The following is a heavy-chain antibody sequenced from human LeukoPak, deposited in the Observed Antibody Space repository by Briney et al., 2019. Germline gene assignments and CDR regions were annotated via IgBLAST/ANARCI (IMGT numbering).Heavy chain of an antibody. J-gene: IGHJ4*02. Sequence: GRSLRLCSAASGFMFSRHSMNWVRQAPGTGLEWISHISSSSSTYYADSVKGRFTVSRDNAKNSVYLQMNSLRAEDTAVYYCARDQGGTCGADCFHYADDCWGQGTLVTVSS. CDR1: GFMFSRHS. CDR3: ARDQGGTCGADCFHYADDC. V-gene: IGHV3-21*01. D-gene: IGHD2-21*02. CDR2: ISSSSST.